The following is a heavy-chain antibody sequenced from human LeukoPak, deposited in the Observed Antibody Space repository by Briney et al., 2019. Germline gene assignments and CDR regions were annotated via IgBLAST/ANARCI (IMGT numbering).Heavy chain of an antibody. CDR1: GFTFSSYG. CDR3: VRGRDLFDS. CDR2: ISYDGGNK. J-gene: IGHJ4*02. V-gene: IGHV3-30*03. Sequence: GGSLRLSCAASGFTFSSYGMHWVRQAPGKGLEWVAVISYDGGNKYYADSVKGRFTISRDNSKNTLYLQMDSLRAEDTAVYYCVRGRDLFDSWGQGTLVIVSS.